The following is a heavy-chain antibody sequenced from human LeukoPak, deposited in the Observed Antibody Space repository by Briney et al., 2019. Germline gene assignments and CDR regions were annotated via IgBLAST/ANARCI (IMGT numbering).Heavy chain of an antibody. Sequence: PGGSLRLSCAASGFTFDDYGMSWVRQAPGKGLEWVSGINWNGGSTGYADSVKGRFTISRDNSKNTLYLQVNSLRAEDTAVYYCAKVGYCSSTTCYTYFDYWGQGTLVTVSS. D-gene: IGHD2-2*02. CDR3: AKVGYCSSTTCYTYFDY. CDR1: GFTFDDYG. V-gene: IGHV3-20*04. J-gene: IGHJ4*02. CDR2: INWNGGST.